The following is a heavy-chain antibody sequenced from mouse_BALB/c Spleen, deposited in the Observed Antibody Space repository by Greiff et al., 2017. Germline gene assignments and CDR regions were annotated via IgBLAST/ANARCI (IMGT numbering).Heavy chain of an antibody. V-gene: IGHV5-4*02. CDR1: GFTFSDYY. CDR2: ISDGGSYT. D-gene: IGHD1-1*01. J-gene: IGHJ4*01. Sequence: EVKLVESGGGLVKPGGSLKLSCAASGFTFSDYYMYWVRQTPEKRLEWVATISDGGSYTYYPDSVKGRFTISRDNAKNNLYLQMSSLKSEDTAMYYCARGGGYYGSSYDYAMDYWGQGTSVTVSS. CDR3: ARGGGYYGSSYDYAMDY.